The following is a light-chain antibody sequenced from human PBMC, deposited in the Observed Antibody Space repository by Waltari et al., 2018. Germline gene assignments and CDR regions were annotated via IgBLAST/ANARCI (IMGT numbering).Light chain of an antibody. CDR1: QIVSTN. V-gene: IGKV3-15*01. Sequence: EIVMTQSPATLSVSPGERATISCRASQIVSTNLAWYQHKPGQAPRPLIYEASTRATGIPPRFSGSGSGTEFTLTISSLQPEDFAVYYCQQYKNWPPLTFGGGTKVEIK. J-gene: IGKJ4*01. CDR3: QQYKNWPPLT. CDR2: EAS.